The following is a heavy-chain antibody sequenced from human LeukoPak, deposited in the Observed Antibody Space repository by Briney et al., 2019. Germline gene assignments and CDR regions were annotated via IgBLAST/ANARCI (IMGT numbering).Heavy chain of an antibody. CDR2: ISYDGSNK. Sequence: GGSLRLSCAASGFTFSSYAMHWVRQAPGKGLEWVAVISYDGSNKYYADSVKGRFTISRDNSKNTLYLQMNSLRAEDTAVYFCAKDPNGDYIGTFDIWGQGTMVTVSS. J-gene: IGHJ3*02. V-gene: IGHV3-30-3*01. CDR1: GFTFSSYA. CDR3: AKDPNGDYIGTFDI. D-gene: IGHD4-17*01.